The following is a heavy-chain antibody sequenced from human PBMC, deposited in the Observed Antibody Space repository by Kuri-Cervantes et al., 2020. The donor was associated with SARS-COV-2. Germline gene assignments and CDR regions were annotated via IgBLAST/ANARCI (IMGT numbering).Heavy chain of an antibody. V-gene: IGHV3-21*01. CDR1: GFTFSSYS. J-gene: IGHJ4*02. D-gene: IGHD2-8*01. CDR3: ARAVYNSGFFDF. CDR2: ISSSSSYI. Sequence: GESLKISCAASGFTFSSYSMNWVRQAPGKGLEWVSSISSSSSYIYYADSVKGRFSISRENSKKMLYLQMNSLRDEDTAVYYCARAVYNSGFFDFWGLGTLVTVSS.